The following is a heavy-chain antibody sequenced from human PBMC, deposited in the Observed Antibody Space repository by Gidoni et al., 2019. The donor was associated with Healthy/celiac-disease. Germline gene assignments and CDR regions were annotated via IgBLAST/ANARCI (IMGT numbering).Heavy chain of an antibody. CDR2: ISAYNGNT. D-gene: IGHD2-8*01. CDR3: ARIVLMVYAILIDNWFDP. CDR1: GYTFTSYG. V-gene: IGHV1-18*04. Sequence: QVQLVQSGAEVKKPGASVKVSCKASGYTFTSYGISWVRQAPGQGLEWMGWISAYNGNTNYAQKIQGRVTMTTDTSTSTAYMELRSLRSDDTAVYYCARIVLMVYAILIDNWFDPWGQGTLVTVSS. J-gene: IGHJ5*02.